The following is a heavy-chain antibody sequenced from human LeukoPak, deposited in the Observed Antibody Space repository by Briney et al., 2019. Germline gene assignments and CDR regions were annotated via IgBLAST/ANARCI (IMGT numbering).Heavy chain of an antibody. J-gene: IGHJ6*03. CDR2: VDHTGST. Sequence: SETLSLTCSVSDDSITMYYWTWIRQPPGKGLEWIGYVDHTGSTNFNPSLNGRVSISRDTTKNLFSLRLRSVTAEDTAVYYCARTGYSSSWHGDYYYYMDVWGKGTTVTISS. V-gene: IGHV4-59*01. D-gene: IGHD6-13*01. CDR1: DDSITMYY. CDR3: ARTGYSSSWHGDYYYYMDV.